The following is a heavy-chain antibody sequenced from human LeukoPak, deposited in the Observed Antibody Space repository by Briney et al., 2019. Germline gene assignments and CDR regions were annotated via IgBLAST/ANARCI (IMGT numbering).Heavy chain of an antibody. CDR1: GFTFTSFW. J-gene: IGHJ4*02. D-gene: IGHD5-12*01. CDR3: AKGNRAASGYSGYDLGSDY. V-gene: IGHV3-74*01. CDR2: VNGDGSST. Sequence: GGSLRLSCVASGFTFTSFWMHWVRQAPGKGLVWVSRVNGDGSSTNYADSVKGRFTISRDNSKNTLYLQMNSLRAEDTAVYYCAKGNRAASGYSGYDLGSDYWGQGTLVTVSS.